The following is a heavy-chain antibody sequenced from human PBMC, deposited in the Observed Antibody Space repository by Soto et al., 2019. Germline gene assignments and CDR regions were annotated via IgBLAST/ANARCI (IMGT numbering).Heavy chain of an antibody. CDR3: ARVKDIALLMDGFDP. CDR2: INPGGGTT. J-gene: IGHJ5*02. V-gene: IGHV1-46*01. D-gene: IGHD2-8*01. Sequence: QVQLVQSGAEVRKPGAPVRLSCKASGYSFTSYHIHWVRQAPGQGLEWMGIINPGGGTTSYAQKFQGRVNMTRDTSARTVYMELSSLKSNDTAVYYCARVKDIALLMDGFDPWGQGTLVTVSS. CDR1: GYSFTSYH.